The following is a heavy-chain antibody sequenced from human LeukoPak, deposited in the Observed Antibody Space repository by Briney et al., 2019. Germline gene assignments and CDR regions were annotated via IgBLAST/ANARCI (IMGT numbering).Heavy chain of an antibody. Sequence: SSETLSLTCTVSGGSVGSDDSYWNWIRQPAGKGLEWIGRIYADGSSTYNPSLKSRVTILVDTSKNQFSLRLSSMTAADTAVYYCARGYYYRTWGLGTLVTVSS. D-gene: IGHD3-10*01. J-gene: IGHJ4*02. V-gene: IGHV4-61*02. CDR3: ARGYYYRT. CDR1: GGSVGSDDSY. CDR2: IYADGSS.